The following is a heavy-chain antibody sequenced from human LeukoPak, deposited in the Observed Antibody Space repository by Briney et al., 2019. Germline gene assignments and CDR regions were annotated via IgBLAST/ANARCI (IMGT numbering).Heavy chain of an antibody. CDR2: ISGSGGST. CDR1: GFTFSSYA. CDR3: EKGGIHHDWFDP. V-gene: IGHV3-23*01. J-gene: IGHJ5*02. Sequence: GGSLRLSCAASGFTFSSYAMSWVRQAPGKGLEWVSAISGSGGSTYYADSEKGRFTISRDNSKNTLYLQMNSLRAEDTAVYYCEKGGIHHDWFDPWGQRTLVTVSS. D-gene: IGHD1-14*01.